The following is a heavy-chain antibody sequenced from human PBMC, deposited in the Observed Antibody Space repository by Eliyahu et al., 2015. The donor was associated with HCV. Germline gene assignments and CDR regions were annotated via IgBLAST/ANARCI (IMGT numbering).Heavy chain of an antibody. Sequence: QVQLQQWGAGLLKPSETLSLTCAVXGGSFSGYYWRWIRQPPGKGLEWIGEINHSGSTNYNPSLKSRVTISVDTSKNQFSLKLSSVTAADTAVYYCARRGICGGDCYTISYWYFDLWGRGTLVTVSS. CDR1: GGSFSGYY. CDR2: INHSGST. V-gene: IGHV4-34*01. CDR3: ARRGICGGDCYTISYWYFDL. J-gene: IGHJ2*01. D-gene: IGHD2-21*02.